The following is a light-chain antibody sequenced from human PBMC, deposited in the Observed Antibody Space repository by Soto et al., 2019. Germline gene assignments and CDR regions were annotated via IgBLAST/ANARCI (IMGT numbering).Light chain of an antibody. J-gene: IGLJ2*01. CDR1: RSNIGSYYD. Sequence: QAVVTQPPSVSGAPGQRVTISCSGSRSNIGSYYDVHWYQQLPGRAPKLVIYGNSNRPSGVPDRFSGSKSGSSASLAITGLQAEDEADYYCQSFDSSLSGFVIFGGGTKLTVL. CDR3: QSFDSSLSGFVI. V-gene: IGLV1-40*01. CDR2: GNS.